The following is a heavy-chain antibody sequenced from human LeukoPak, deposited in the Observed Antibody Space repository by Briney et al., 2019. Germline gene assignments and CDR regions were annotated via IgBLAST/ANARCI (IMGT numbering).Heavy chain of an antibody. J-gene: IGHJ6*03. CDR3: ARRYCGGDCYRGYYMDV. CDR1: GYTFTSYG. D-gene: IGHD2-21*01. Sequence: ASVKVSCKASGYTFTSYGISWVRQAPGQGLEWMGWISAYNGNTNYAQKLQGRVTMTTDTSTSTAYMELRSLRSDDTAVYYCARRYCGGDCYRGYYMDVWGKGTTVTVSS. CDR2: ISAYNGNT. V-gene: IGHV1-18*01.